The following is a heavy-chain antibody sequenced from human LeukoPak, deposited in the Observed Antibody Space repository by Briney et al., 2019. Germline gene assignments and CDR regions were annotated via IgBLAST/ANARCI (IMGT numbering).Heavy chain of an antibody. J-gene: IGHJ6*03. CDR3: ARDFGIAARHTYYYYMDV. CDR2: IYTSGST. D-gene: IGHD6-6*01. Sequence: PSETLSLTCAVSGYSISSGYYWSWIRQPAGKGLEWIGRIYTSGSTNYNPSLKSRVTMSVDTSKNQFSLKLSSVTAADTAVYYCARDFGIAARHTYYYYMDVWGKGTTVTVSS. CDR1: GYSISSGYY. V-gene: IGHV4-4*07.